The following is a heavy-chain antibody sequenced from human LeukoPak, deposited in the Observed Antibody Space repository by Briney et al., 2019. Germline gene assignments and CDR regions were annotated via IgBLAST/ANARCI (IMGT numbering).Heavy chain of an antibody. CDR2: MKEDGSEE. D-gene: IGHD3-16*01. J-gene: IGHJ5*02. Sequence: GGSLRLSCGASGFTFSNYWMSWVRQAPGKGLEWLANMKEDGSEEYYVDSVEGRFTISRDNAKNSLYLQMNSLRAEDTAVYYCARTLRTFNWFDPWGQGTLVTVSS. V-gene: IGHV3-7*01. CDR1: GFTFSNYW. CDR3: ARTLRTFNWFDP.